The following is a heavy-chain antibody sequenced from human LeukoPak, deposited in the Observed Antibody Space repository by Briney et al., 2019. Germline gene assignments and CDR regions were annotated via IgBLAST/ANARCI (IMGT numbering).Heavy chain of an antibody. V-gene: IGHV3-21*01. D-gene: IGHD6-13*01. J-gene: IGHJ4*02. CDR2: ISRTSAYI. CDR3: ARTANFAAGYYIDY. CDR1: GFTFSDYA. Sequence: QPGGSLRLSCAASGFTFSDYAMKWVRQAPGKGLEWVSAISRTSAYIYYSDSVRGRFTISRDNAKNSLYLQMNSLRAEDTAVYYCARTANFAAGYYIDYWGQGTLVTVSP.